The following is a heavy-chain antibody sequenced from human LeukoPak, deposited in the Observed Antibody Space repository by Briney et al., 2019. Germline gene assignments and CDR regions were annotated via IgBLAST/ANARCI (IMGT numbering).Heavy chain of an antibody. CDR3: AELGITMIGGV. Sequence: GGSLRLSCAASGFTFSSYEMNWVRQAPGKGLEWVSSISRGGSPIYYADSVKGRFTTSRDNAKNSLYLQMNSLRAEDTAVYYCAELGITMIGGVWGKGTTVTISS. V-gene: IGHV3-48*03. J-gene: IGHJ6*04. D-gene: IGHD3-10*02. CDR2: ISRGGSPI. CDR1: GFTFSSYE.